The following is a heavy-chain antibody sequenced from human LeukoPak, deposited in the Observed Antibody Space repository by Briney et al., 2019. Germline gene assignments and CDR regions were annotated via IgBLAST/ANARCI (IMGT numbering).Heavy chain of an antibody. J-gene: IGHJ3*02. V-gene: IGHV3-33*01. D-gene: IGHD3-22*01. CDR2: IWYDGSNK. CDR1: GFTFSSYG. Sequence: GRSLRLSCAASGFTFSSYGMHWVRQAPGKGLEWVAVIWYDGSNKYYAGSVKGRFTISRDNSKNTLYLQMNSLRAEDTAVYYCARSRWLLDDAFDIWGQGTMVTVSS. CDR3: ARSRWLLDDAFDI.